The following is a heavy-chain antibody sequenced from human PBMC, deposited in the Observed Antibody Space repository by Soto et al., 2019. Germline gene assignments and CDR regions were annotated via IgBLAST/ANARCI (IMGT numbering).Heavy chain of an antibody. CDR2: INAGNGNT. Sequence: ASVKVSCKASGYTFTSYAMHWVRQAPGQRLEWVGWINAGNGNTKYSQKFQGRVTITRDTSASTAYMELSSLRSEDMAMYYCARPKTIGAAAGKGWFDPWGQGTLVTVSS. J-gene: IGHJ5*02. D-gene: IGHD6-13*01. V-gene: IGHV1-3*01. CDR3: ARPKTIGAAAGKGWFDP. CDR1: GYTFTSYA.